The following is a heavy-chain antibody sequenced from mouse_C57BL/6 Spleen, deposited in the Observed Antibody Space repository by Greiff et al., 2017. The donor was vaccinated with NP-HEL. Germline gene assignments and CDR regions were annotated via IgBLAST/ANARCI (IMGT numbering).Heavy chain of an antibody. CDR2: ISSGSSTI. Sequence: EVMLVESGGGLVKPGGSLKLSCAASGFTFSDYGMHWVRQAPEKGLEWVAYISSGSSTIYYADTVKGRFTISRDNPKNTLFLQMTSLRSEDTAMYYCARTDYYAMDYWGQGTSVTVSS. J-gene: IGHJ4*01. V-gene: IGHV5-17*01. CDR3: ARTDYYAMDY. CDR1: GFTFSDYG.